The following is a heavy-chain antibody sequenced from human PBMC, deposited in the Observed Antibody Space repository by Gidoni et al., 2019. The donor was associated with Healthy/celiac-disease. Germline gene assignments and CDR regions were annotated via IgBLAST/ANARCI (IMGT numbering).Heavy chain of an antibody. CDR2: IIPIFGTA. V-gene: IGHV1-69*01. J-gene: IGHJ4*02. Sequence: QVQLVQSGAEVKQPGSSVKVTCKASGRTFSSYAISWVRQAPGQGLEWMGGIIPIFGTANYAQKFQGRVTITADESTSTAYMELSSLRSEDTAVYYCARSEYSSGWRNYFDYWGQGTLVTVSS. D-gene: IGHD6-19*01. CDR1: GRTFSSYA. CDR3: ARSEYSSGWRNYFDY.